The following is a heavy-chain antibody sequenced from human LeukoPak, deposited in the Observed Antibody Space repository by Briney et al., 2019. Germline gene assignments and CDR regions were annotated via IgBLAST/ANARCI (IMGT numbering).Heavy chain of an antibody. D-gene: IGHD3-16*01. V-gene: IGHV3-7*01. J-gene: IGHJ5*02. CDR3: ATDAFSYPNT. CDR2: ITEDETGK. Sequence: GGSLRLSXTGSGFSVSNFWMAWVRQAPGKGLEWVANITEDETGKYYVDSVKGRFTISRDNAKNSLFLQMNSVGVEDTAVYYCATDAFSYPNTWGQGTQVTVSS. CDR1: GFSVSNFW.